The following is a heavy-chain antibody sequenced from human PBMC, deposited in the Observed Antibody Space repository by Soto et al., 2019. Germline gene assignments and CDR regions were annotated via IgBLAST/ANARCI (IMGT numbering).Heavy chain of an antibody. J-gene: IGHJ4*02. D-gene: IGHD4-17*01. CDR3: ARSGPYGDYDY. CDR1: GFTFSSYA. CDR2: IYSGGST. Sequence: PGGSLRLSCAASGFTFSSYAMNWVRQAPGKGLEWVSVIYSGGSTYYADSVKGRFTISRDNSKNTLYLQMNSLRAEDTAVYYCARSGPYGDYDYWGQGTLVTVSS. V-gene: IGHV3-66*01.